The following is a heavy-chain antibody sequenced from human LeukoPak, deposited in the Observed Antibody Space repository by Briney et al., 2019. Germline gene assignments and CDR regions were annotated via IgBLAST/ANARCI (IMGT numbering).Heavy chain of an antibody. CDR2: ISYDGSNK. J-gene: IGHJ4*02. CDR3: ARGYRFDY. D-gene: IGHD1-26*01. V-gene: IGHV3-30-3*01. Sequence: GGSLRLSCAASGFTFSSYAMHWVRQAPGKGLEWVAVISYDGSNKYYADSVKGRFTISRDNSKNTLYLQMNSLRAEDTAVYYCARGYRFDYGGQGTLVTVSS. CDR1: GFTFSSYA.